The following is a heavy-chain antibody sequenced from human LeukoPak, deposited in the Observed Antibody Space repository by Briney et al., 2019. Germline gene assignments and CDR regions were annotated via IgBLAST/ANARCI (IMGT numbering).Heavy chain of an antibody. Sequence: GGSLRLSCAASGFTFSTYSLSWVRQAPGKGLEWVSDISSSSSFTYYADSVKGRFTISRDNAENSLYLQMNSLRAEDTAVYYCAKDEGAAAGTYASDYWGQGTVVTVSS. CDR3: AKDEGAAAGTYASDY. D-gene: IGHD6-13*01. V-gene: IGHV3-48*01. CDR2: ISSSSSFT. CDR1: GFTFSTYS. J-gene: IGHJ4*02.